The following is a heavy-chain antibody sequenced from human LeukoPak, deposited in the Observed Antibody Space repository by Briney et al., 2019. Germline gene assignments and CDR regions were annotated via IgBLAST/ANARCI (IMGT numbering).Heavy chain of an antibody. CDR3: ARDLPLTVTTSDY. Sequence: ASVKVSCKASRYTFTGYYMHWVRQAPGQGLEWMGWINPNSGGTNYAQKFQGRVTMTRDTSISTAYMELSRLRSDDTAVYYCARDLPLTVTTSDYWGQGTLVTVSS. D-gene: IGHD4-17*01. CDR2: INPNSGGT. V-gene: IGHV1-2*02. CDR1: RYTFTGYY. J-gene: IGHJ4*02.